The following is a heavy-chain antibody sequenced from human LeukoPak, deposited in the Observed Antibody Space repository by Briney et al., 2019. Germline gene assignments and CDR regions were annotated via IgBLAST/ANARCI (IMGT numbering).Heavy chain of an antibody. CDR1: GGSISSYY. J-gene: IGHJ4*02. D-gene: IGHD3-10*01. CDR3: ARSYYYGQGFDY. CDR2: IYYSGST. V-gene: IGHV4-59*01. Sequence: SETLSLTCTVSGGSISSYYWRWIRQPPGKGLEGIGYIYYSGSTNYNPSLKSRVTISVDTSKNQFSLKLSSVTAADTAVYYCARSYYYGQGFDYWGQGTLVTVSS.